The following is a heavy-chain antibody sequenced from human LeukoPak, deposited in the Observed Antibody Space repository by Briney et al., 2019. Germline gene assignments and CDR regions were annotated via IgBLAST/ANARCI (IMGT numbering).Heavy chain of an antibody. Sequence: GRSLRLSCAASGFTFSSYAMHWVRQAPGKGLEWVAVISYDGSNKYYADSVKGRFTISRDNSKNTLYLQMNSLRAEDTAVYYCAREGSGWYGGFDYWGQGTLVTVSS. CDR3: AREGSGWYGGFDY. J-gene: IGHJ4*02. CDR1: GFTFSSYA. V-gene: IGHV3-30-3*01. D-gene: IGHD6-19*01. CDR2: ISYDGSNK.